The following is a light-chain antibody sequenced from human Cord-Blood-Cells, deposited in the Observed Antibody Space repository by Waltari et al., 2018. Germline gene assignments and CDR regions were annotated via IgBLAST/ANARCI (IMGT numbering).Light chain of an antibody. V-gene: IGLV2-14*01. CDR1: SSDVGGYNY. J-gene: IGLJ1*01. Sequence: QSALTQPASVSGSPGQSITISCTGTSSDVGGYNYVSWYQQQPGKAPKLMIYDVSNRPSGVSTCFSGSKSGNTASLTISGLQAEDEADYYCSSYTSSSTLYYVFGTGTKVTVL. CDR3: SSYTSSSTLYYV. CDR2: DVS.